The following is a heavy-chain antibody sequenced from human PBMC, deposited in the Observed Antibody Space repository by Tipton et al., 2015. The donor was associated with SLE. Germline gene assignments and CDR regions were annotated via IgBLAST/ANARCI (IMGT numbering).Heavy chain of an antibody. Sequence: LSLTCAVYGGSITTRSYYWGWIRQPPGKGLEWIASISYSGATYYNPSLKSRVIISLDTSRNHFSLKLTSVTAADTAVYFCARDRDIVLEPVPIPPAFDIWGQGTTVTVSS. CDR3: ARDRDIVLEPVPIPPAFDI. CDR2: ISYSGAT. J-gene: IGHJ3*02. CDR1: GGSITTRSYY. D-gene: IGHD2-8*02. V-gene: IGHV4-39*07.